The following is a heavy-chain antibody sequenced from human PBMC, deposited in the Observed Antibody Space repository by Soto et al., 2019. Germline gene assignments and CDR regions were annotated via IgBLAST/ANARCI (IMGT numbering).Heavy chain of an antibody. CDR3: ARHSDGGVLRYFDGLFPWFDP. V-gene: IGHV4-39*01. J-gene: IGHJ5*02. CDR1: GGSISSSSYY. CDR2: IYYSGST. D-gene: IGHD3-9*01. Sequence: SETLSLNCTVSGGSISSSSYYWGWIRQPPGKGLEWLGRIYYSGSTYYTPSLKSRVTISVDTSKNQFALKLSSVTAADTAVYYCARHSDGGVLRYFDGLFPWFDPWGQGTLVTVS.